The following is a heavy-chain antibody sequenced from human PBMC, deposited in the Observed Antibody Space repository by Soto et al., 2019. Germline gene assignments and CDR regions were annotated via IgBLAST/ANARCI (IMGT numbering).Heavy chain of an antibody. J-gene: IGHJ4*02. V-gene: IGHV4-34*01. D-gene: IGHD2-2*01. CDR3: ARGVDCSSTSCNGSYFDY. Sequence: SETLSLTCAVYGGSFSGYYWSWIRQPPGKGLEWIGEINHSGSTNYNPSLKSRVTISVDTSKNQFSLKLSSVTAADTAVYYCARGVDCSSTSCNGSYFDYWGQGTLVTVSS. CDR1: GGSFSGYY. CDR2: INHSGST.